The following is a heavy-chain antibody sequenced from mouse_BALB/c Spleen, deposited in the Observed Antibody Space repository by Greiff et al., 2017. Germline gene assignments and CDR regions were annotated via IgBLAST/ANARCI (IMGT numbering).Heavy chain of an antibody. J-gene: IGHJ4*01. CDR3: ATLYDGYLYAMDY. CDR2: IYPGDGDT. CDR1: GYAFSSSW. V-gene: IGHV1-82*01. D-gene: IGHD2-3*01. Sequence: VQLQQSGPELVKPGASVKISCKASGYAFSSSWMNWVKQRPGQGLEWIGRIYPGDGDTNYNGKFKGKATLTADKSSSTAYMQLSSLTSVDSAVYFCATLYDGYLYAMDYWGQGTSVTVSS.